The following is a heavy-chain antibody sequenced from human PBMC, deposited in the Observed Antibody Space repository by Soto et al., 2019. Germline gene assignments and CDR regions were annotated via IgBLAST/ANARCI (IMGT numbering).Heavy chain of an antibody. CDR2: ISYDGSNK. J-gene: IGHJ4*02. Sequence: PGGSLRLSCVASGFTFSSYAMHWVRQAPGKGLEWVAVISYDGSNKYYADSVKGRFTISRDNSKNTLYLQMNSLRAEDMALYYCARVYSSSWYYFDYWGQGTLVTVSS. D-gene: IGHD6-13*01. V-gene: IGHV3-30-3*01. CDR3: ARVYSSSWYYFDY. CDR1: GFTFSSYA.